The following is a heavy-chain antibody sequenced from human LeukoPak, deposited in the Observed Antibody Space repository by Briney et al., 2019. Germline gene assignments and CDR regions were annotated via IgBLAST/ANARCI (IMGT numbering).Heavy chain of an antibody. Sequence: GGSLRLSCAASGFTFDDYGMNWVRQAPGKGLEWVSYISSSGSTIYYADSVKGRFTISRDNAKNSLYLQMNSLRAEDTTVYYCAELGITMIGGVWGKGTTVTISS. CDR1: GFTFDDYG. J-gene: IGHJ6*04. V-gene: IGHV3-48*03. CDR2: ISSSGSTI. CDR3: AELGITMIGGV. D-gene: IGHD3-10*02.